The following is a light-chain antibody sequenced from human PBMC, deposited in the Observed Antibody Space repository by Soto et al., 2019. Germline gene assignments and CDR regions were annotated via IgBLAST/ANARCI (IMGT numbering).Light chain of an antibody. V-gene: IGKV1-5*01. CDR3: QQFNHYPWP. Sequence: DIQMTQSPSTLSASVGDRVTITCRASQSIGRWLAWYQQKPGRAPKVLISDASSLKSGVPSRFSGSGSETEVTLIISSLQPDDFATYPCQQFNHYPWPVGQGTKVEIK. CDR1: QSIGRW. J-gene: IGKJ1*01. CDR2: DAS.